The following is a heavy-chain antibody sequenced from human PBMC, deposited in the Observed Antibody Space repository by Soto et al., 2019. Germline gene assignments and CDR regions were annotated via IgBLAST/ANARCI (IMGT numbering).Heavy chain of an antibody. CDR3: ARAWSGSSPNNWFDP. D-gene: IGHD6-6*01. V-gene: IGHV1-18*01. CDR2: ISAYNGNT. CDR1: GYTFTSYG. Sequence: ASVKVSCKASGYTFTSYGISWVRQAPGQGLEWMGWISAYNGNTNYAQKLQGRVTMTTDTSTSTAYMELRSLGSDDTAVYYCARAWSGSSPNNWFDPWGQGTLVTVSS. J-gene: IGHJ5*02.